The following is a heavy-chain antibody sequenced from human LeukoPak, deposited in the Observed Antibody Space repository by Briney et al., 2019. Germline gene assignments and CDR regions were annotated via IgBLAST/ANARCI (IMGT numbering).Heavy chain of an antibody. CDR2: IHPGDSDI. V-gene: IGHV5-51*01. CDR3: ARQRSSSSDYFDY. Sequence: GESLKISCKGFGDRFTKYWIGWVRQMPGKGLEWMGIIHPGDSDIRYSPSFQALVTISADKSISTAYLQWSSLKASDTAIYYCARQRSSSSDYFDYWGQGTLVTVSS. CDR1: GDRFTKYW. D-gene: IGHD6-6*01. J-gene: IGHJ4*02.